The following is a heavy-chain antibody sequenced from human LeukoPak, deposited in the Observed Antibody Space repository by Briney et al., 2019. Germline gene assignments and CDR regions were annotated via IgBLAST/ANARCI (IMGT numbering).Heavy chain of an antibody. CDR3: AKSRAVTTASVDY. CDR1: GFTFSSYA. CDR2: ISGSGGRT. Sequence: PGGSLRLSCAASGFTFSSYAMSWVRQAPGKGLEWVSAISGSGGRTYYAGSVKGRFTITRDNSKNTLYLQMNSLRAEDTAVYYCAKSRAVTTASVDYWGQGTLVTVSS. D-gene: IGHD4-17*01. V-gene: IGHV3-23*01. J-gene: IGHJ4*02.